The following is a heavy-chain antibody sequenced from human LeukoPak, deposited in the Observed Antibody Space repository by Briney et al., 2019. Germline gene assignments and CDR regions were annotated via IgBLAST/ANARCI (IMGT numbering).Heavy chain of an antibody. CDR2: ISSSSSYI. CDR3: AATSGYNAFDI. CDR1: GFTFSSYA. D-gene: IGHD3-3*01. J-gene: IGHJ3*02. Sequence: GGSLRLSCAASGFTFSSYAMSWVRQAPGKGLEWVSSISSSSSYIYYADSVKGRFTISRDNAKNSLYLQMNSLRAEDTAVYYCAATSGYNAFDIWAKGQWSPSLQ. V-gene: IGHV3-21*01.